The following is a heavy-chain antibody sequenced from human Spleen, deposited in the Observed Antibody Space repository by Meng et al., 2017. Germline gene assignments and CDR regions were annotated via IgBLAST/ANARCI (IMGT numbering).Heavy chain of an antibody. D-gene: IGHD4-17*01. J-gene: IGHJ5*02. CDR2: INPNSGAT. CDR3: AGDYGDFLEFDP. Sequence: QGRRVRAGAGGNKPGAPVKVSCQAPGNIFTAHYVHWVRQAPGEGLEWMGRINPNSGATNYAQKFQGGVTMSRDTSISTVYMELSRLRSVDTAVYYCAGDYGDFLEFDPWGQGTLVTVSS. CDR1: GNIFTAHY. V-gene: IGHV1-2*06.